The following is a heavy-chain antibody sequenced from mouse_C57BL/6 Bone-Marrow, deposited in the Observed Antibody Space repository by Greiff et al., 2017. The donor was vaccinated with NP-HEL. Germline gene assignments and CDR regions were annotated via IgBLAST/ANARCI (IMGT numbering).Heavy chain of an antibody. D-gene: IGHD1-1*01. Sequence: VQLQQPGAELVKPGASVKLSCKASGYTFTSYWMHWVKQRPGQGLEWIGMIHPNSGSTNYNEKFKGKATLTADKSSSTAYMQLSSLTSEDSAVFFCASSTYTTVVAMHYFDYWGQGTTLTVSS. CDR1: GYTFTSYW. J-gene: IGHJ2*01. CDR2: IHPNSGST. V-gene: IGHV1-64*01. CDR3: ASSTYTTVVAMHYFDY.